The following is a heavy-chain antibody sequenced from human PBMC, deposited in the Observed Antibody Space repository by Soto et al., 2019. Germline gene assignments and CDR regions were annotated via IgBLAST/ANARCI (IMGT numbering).Heavy chain of an antibody. D-gene: IGHD5-18*01. CDR1: GGTFSSYA. CDR2: IIPIFGTA. CDR3: ARSEDTAMAYDAFDI. J-gene: IGHJ3*02. Sequence: ASVTVSCKASGGTFSSYAISWVRQAPGQGLEWMGGIIPIFGTANYAQKFQGRVTITADESTSTAYMELSSLRSEDTAVYYCARSEDTAMAYDAFDIWGQGTMVTVSS. V-gene: IGHV1-69*13.